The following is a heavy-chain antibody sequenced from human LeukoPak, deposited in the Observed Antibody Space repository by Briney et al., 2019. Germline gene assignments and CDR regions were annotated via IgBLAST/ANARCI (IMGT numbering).Heavy chain of an antibody. CDR1: GGSISSGSYY. D-gene: IGHD5-18*01. Sequence: SETLSLTCTVSGGSISSGSYYWSWIRQPAGKGLEWIGRIYTSGSTNYNPSLKSRVTISVDTSKNQFSLKLSSVTAADTAVYYYARVGYSYGQLYYYYYMDVWGKGTTVTVSS. CDR2: IYTSGST. CDR3: ARVGYSYGQLYYYYYMDV. J-gene: IGHJ6*03. V-gene: IGHV4-61*02.